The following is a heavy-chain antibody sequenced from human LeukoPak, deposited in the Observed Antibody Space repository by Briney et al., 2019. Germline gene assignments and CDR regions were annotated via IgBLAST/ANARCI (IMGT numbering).Heavy chain of an antibody. CDR3: ARPHSSITMVRGVLGN. CDR2: LRYDGSHE. D-gene: IGHD3-10*01. CDR1: GFTFSSYA. Sequence: GGSLRLSCAPSGFTFSSYAMHWVRQAPGKGLEWVAFLRYDGSHEYYADSVSGRFTISRDTSEDTLYLQMNRLRAEDTAIYYCARPHSSITMVRGVLGNWGQGTLVTVSS. V-gene: IGHV3-30*02. J-gene: IGHJ4*02.